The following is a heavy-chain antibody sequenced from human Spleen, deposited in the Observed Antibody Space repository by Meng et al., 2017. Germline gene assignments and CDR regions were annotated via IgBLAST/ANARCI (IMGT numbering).Heavy chain of an antibody. CDR3: ARGPTTMAHDFDY. Sequence: QVQVQQWGAGLLKPSETLASTCAVYGGSFSGYYWSWIRQPPGKGLEWIGEINHSGSTNYNPSLESRATISVDTSQNNLSLKLSSVTAADSAVYYCARGPTTMAHDFDYWGQGTLVTVSS. J-gene: IGHJ4*02. V-gene: IGHV4-34*01. CDR2: INHSGST. D-gene: IGHD4-11*01. CDR1: GGSFSGYY.